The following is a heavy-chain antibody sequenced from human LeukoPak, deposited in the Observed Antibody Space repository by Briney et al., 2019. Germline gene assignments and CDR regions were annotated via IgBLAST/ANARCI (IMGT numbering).Heavy chain of an antibody. V-gene: IGHV1-18*01. CDR3: TRDLGTYTTYGSMFFDY. CDR2: VSAYNGNT. CDR1: GYTFTDFG. Sequence: RRASVKVSCKTSGYTFTDFGISWVRQAPGQGLEWIGWVSAYNGNTNYAQKLQGRVTMSTDTSTSTAYMELRSLRSDDTAVFYCTRDLGTYTTYGSMFFDYWGQGTLVTVSS. D-gene: IGHD3-10*01. J-gene: IGHJ4*02.